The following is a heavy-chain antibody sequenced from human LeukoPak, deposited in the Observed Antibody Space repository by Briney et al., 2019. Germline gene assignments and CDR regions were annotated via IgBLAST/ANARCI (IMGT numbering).Heavy chain of an antibody. J-gene: IGHJ4*02. D-gene: IGHD3-16*01. V-gene: IGHV4-30-4*08. Sequence: SQTLSLTCTVSGGSISSGDYNWSRIRQPPGKGLEWIGYIYYSGSTYYNPSRKRRFTISVYTHKNPFSLKLSPVTAADTAVYYCARDLRGGSDYWGQGTLVTVSS. CDR3: ARDLRGGSDY. CDR1: GGSISSGDYN. CDR2: IYYSGST.